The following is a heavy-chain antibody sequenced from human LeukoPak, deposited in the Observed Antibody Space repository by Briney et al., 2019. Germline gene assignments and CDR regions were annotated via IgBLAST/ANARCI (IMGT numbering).Heavy chain of an antibody. V-gene: IGHV3-23*01. CDR1: GFTFSSYW. J-gene: IGHJ4*02. CDR3: ANPGRVSGSYNPFDY. D-gene: IGHD3-10*01. CDR2: ISGSGDTT. Sequence: GGSLRLSCAASGFTFSSYWMHWVRQTPGEGLEWVSAISGSGDTTSYADSVKGRFTISRDNSKNTLYQQMNSLRAEDTAVYYCANPGRVSGSYNPFDYWGQGTLVTVSS.